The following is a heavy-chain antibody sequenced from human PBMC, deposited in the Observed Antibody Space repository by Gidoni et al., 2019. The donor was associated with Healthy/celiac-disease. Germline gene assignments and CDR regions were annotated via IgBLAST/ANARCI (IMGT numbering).Heavy chain of an antibody. CDR3: ARALRGYFDY. CDR1: GGSFSGYS. V-gene: IGHV4-34*01. Sequence: QVQLQQWGAGLLKPSETLSLTCALYGGSFSGYSWSWIRQPPGKGLEWIGEINHSGSTNYNPSLKSRVTISVDTSKNQFSLKLSSVTAADTAVYYCARALRGYFDYWGQGTLVTVSS. D-gene: IGHD3-16*01. J-gene: IGHJ4*02. CDR2: INHSGST.